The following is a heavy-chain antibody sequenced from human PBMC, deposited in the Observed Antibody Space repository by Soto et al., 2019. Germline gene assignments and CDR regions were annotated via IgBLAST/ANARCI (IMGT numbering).Heavy chain of an antibody. D-gene: IGHD6-6*01. CDR1: GGSISSSSYY. J-gene: IGHJ4*02. Sequence: QLQLQESGPGLVKPSETLSLTCTVSGGSISSSSYYWGWIRQPPGKGLECVGNIYFDGNTYYNPSLQSQVTISMDTSKNQFSLRLSSVTAADTAVYYCVRSSIAPRLFMYPFDYWGQGTLVTVSS. CDR3: VRSSIAPRLFMYPFDY. CDR2: IYFDGNT. V-gene: IGHV4-39*01.